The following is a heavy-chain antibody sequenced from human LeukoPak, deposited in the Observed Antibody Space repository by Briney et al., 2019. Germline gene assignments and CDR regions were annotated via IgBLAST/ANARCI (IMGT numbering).Heavy chain of an antibody. D-gene: IGHD6-13*01. Sequence: GGSLRLSCAASGFTFSNAWMSWVRQAPGKGLEWVGRIKSKTDGGTTDYAAPVKGRFTISRDDSKNTLYLQMNSLKTEDTAVYYCTTLEGSSWETYNWFDPWGQGTLVTVSS. CDR2: IKSKTDGGTT. CDR3: TTLEGSSWETYNWFDP. CDR1: GFTFSNAW. J-gene: IGHJ5*02. V-gene: IGHV3-15*01.